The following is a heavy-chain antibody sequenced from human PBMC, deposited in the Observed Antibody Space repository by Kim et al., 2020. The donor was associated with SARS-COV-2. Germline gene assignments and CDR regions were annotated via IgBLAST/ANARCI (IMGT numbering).Heavy chain of an antibody. CDR3: AKDIGQWLGRPAEYFQH. V-gene: IGHV3-23*01. CDR1: GFTFSSYA. Sequence: GGSLRLSCAASGFTFSSYAMSWVRQAPGKGLEWVSAISGSGGSTYYADSVKGRFTISRDNSKNTLYLQMNSLRAEDTAVYYCAKDIGQWLGRPAEYFQHWGQGTLVTVSS. CDR2: ISGSGGST. J-gene: IGHJ1*01. D-gene: IGHD6-19*01.